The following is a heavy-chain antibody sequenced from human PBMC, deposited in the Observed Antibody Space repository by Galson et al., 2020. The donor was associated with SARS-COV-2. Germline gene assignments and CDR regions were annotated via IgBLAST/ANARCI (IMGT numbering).Heavy chain of an antibody. CDR1: GFTFRDYA. V-gene: IGHV3-49*04. D-gene: IGHD3-22*01. J-gene: IGHJ3*02. CDR2: IRSKAYGGTT. CDR3: TRPHFYDSSGFPDAFDI. Sequence: GGSLRLSCTASGFTFRDYAMSWVRQAPGRGLEWVGFIRSKAYGGTTEYAASVKGRFTISRDDSKSIAYLQINSLKTEDTAVYYCTRPHFYDSSGFPDAFDIWGQGKMVTVSS.